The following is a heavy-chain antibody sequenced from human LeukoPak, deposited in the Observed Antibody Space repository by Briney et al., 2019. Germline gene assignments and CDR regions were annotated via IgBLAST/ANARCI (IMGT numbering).Heavy chain of an antibody. CDR2: INPSGGST. Sequence: ASVKVSCKASGYTFTSYYMHWGRPAPGQGLEWMGIINPSGGSTSYAQKFQGRVTMTRDTSTSTAYMELSSLRSEDTAVYYCARCPREGSGSSNWFDPWGQGTLVTVSS. CDR1: GYTFTSYY. J-gene: IGHJ5*02. D-gene: IGHD3-10*01. CDR3: ARCPREGSGSSNWFDP. V-gene: IGHV1-46*01.